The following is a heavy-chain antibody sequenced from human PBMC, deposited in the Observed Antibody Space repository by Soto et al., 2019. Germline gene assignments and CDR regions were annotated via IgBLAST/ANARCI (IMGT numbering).Heavy chain of an antibody. D-gene: IGHD4-4*01. J-gene: IGHJ6*02. CDR1: VGRYTRYG. CDR3: ARRKNTVTTDYSMVV. V-gene: IGHV5-10-1*01. CDR2: IDPSDSYT. Sequence: KISGARSVGRYTRYGSTPVHQKNGKGLEWMWRIDPSDSYTNYSPSFQGNVTISADKSISTAYLQWSSLKASDTAMYYFARRKNTVTTDYSMVVGGQGTPVTVSS.